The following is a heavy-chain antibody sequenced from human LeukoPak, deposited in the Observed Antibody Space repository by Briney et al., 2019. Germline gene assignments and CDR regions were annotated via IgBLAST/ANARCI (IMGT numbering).Heavy chain of an antibody. D-gene: IGHD3-10*01. Sequence: GGSLRLSCAASGFTFGSYAMNWVRQAPGKGLEWVSAMSGSGASTNYADSVKGRFTISRHNSKNTLYLQMSSLSAEDTAVYYCARTTTPHYYGSGSYALGYWGQGTLVTVPS. V-gene: IGHV3-23*01. CDR1: GFTFGSYA. CDR3: ARTTTPHYYGSGSYALGY. CDR2: MSGSGAST. J-gene: IGHJ4*02.